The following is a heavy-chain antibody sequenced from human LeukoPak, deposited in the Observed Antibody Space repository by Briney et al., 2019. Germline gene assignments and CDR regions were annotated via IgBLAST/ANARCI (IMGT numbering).Heavy chain of an antibody. CDR1: GYTFSDYP. D-gene: IGHD2-8*01. CDR3: ARVAYVMDV. J-gene: IGHJ6*02. Sequence: VSVKVSCKASGYTFSDYPMHWLRQAPGQRFEWMGWISAGNIKYSQNFQDRVNITRDTSASTVNMELSSLTSADTAVYYCARVAYVMDVWGQGTTVVVSS. CDR2: ISAGNI. V-gene: IGHV1-3*01.